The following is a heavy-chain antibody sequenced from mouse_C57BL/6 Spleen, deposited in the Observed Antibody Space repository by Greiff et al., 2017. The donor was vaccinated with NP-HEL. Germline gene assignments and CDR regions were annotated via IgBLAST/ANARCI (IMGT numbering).Heavy chain of an antibody. V-gene: IGHV5-17*01. Sequence: DVKLQESGGGLVKPGGSLKLSCAASGFTFSDYGMHWVRQAPEKGLEWVAYFSSGSSTIYYADTVKGRFTISRGNAKNTLFLQMTSLRSEDTAMYYCARGAFYYGSSSPSWYFDVWGTGTTVTVSS. J-gene: IGHJ1*03. CDR2: FSSGSSTI. CDR3: ARGAFYYGSSSPSWYFDV. CDR1: GFTFSDYG. D-gene: IGHD1-1*01.